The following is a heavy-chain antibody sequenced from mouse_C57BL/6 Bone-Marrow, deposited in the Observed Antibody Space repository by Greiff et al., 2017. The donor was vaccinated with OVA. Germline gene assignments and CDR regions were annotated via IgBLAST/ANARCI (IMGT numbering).Heavy chain of an antibody. J-gene: IGHJ4*01. CDR2: ISDGGSYT. D-gene: IGHD4-1*02. CDR1: GFTFSSYA. V-gene: IGHV5-4*01. Sequence: EVQLQQSGGGLVKPGGSLKLSCAASGFTFSSYAMSWVRQTPEKRLEWVATISDGGSYTYYPDNVKGRFTISRANAKNNLYLHMIHLKSEDTAMYYCARATYAMDYWGQGTSVTVSS. CDR3: ARATYAMDY.